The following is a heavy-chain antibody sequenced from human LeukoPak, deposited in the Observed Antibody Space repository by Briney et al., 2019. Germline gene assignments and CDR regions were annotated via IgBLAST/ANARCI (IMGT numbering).Heavy chain of an antibody. CDR3: ARDHGRYCSGGSCYFGGFFEY. D-gene: IGHD2-15*01. CDR2: ISVSGGNT. CDR1: GFTFSNYA. Sequence: GGSLRLSCAASGFTFSNYAMSWVRQAPGKGLEWVSSISVSGGNTYYADSVKGRFTISRDNSKNTLYLQMNSLRAEDTAVYYCARDHGRYCSGGSCYFGGFFEYWGQGTLGTVSS. J-gene: IGHJ4*02. V-gene: IGHV3-23*01.